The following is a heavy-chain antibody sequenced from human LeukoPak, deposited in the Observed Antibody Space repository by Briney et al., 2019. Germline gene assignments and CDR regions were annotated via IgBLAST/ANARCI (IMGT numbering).Heavy chain of an antibody. CDR1: GDSTSSHY. CDR2: IYSSGST. CDR3: ARVSGSYDYFDY. V-gene: IGHV4-59*11. D-gene: IGHD1-26*01. Sequence: SETLSLTCTVSGDSTSSHYWSWIRQPPGKGLEWIGYIYSSGSTNYNPSLKSRVTISVDTSNNQFSLKLSSVTAADTAVFYCARVSGSYDYFDYWGQGTLVTVSS. J-gene: IGHJ4*02.